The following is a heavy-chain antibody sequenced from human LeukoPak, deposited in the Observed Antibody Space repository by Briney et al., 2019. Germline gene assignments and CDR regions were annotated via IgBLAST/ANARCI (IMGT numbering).Heavy chain of an antibody. CDR1: GFTFSSYS. CDR2: ISSSSSYI. D-gene: IGHD4-17*01. CDR3: ARVLGDFQRWFDP. J-gene: IGHJ5*02. V-gene: IGHV3-21*01. Sequence: GGSLRLSCAASGFTFSSYSMNWVRQAPGKGLEWVSSISSSSSYIYYADSVKGRFTISRDNAKNSLYLQMNSLRAEDTAVYYCARVLGDFQRWFDPWGQGTLVTVSS.